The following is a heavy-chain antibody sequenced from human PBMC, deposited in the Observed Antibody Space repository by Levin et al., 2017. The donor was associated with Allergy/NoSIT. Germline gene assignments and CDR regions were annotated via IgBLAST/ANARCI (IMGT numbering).Heavy chain of an antibody. CDR3: AKARYSTMFDF. Sequence: SQTLSLTCTVSGGSINNYYWSWIRQPPGKGLEWIGYIYSDGTTNYNPSLKSRVTISVDTSKNQFSLRLNSLTAADTDVYYCAKARYSTMFDFWGQGTLVTVSS. V-gene: IGHV4-59*01. CDR2: IYSDGTT. D-gene: IGHD2-2*01. J-gene: IGHJ4*02. CDR1: GGSINNYY.